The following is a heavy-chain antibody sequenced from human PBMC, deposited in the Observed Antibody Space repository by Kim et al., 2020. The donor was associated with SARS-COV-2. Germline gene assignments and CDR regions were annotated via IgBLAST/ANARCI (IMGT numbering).Heavy chain of an antibody. CDR2: ISYDGSNK. V-gene: IGHV3-30*18. D-gene: IGHD3-10*01. CDR1: GFTFSSYG. J-gene: IGHJ4*02. Sequence: GGSLRLSCAASGFTFSSYGMHWVRQAPGKGLEWVAVISYDGSNKYYADSVKGRFTISRDNSKNTLYLQMNSLRAEDTAVYYCAKDFWDYYGSGGYSDYFDFWGRGTLVTVSS. CDR3: AKDFWDYYGSGGYSDYFDF.